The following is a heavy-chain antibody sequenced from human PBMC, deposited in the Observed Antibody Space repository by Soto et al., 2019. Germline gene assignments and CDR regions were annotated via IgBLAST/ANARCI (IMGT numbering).Heavy chain of an antibody. V-gene: IGHV3-15*07. D-gene: IGHD4-17*01. CDR3: TTEYAHGAYVGFDY. J-gene: IGHJ4*02. CDR2: IKGKTDGGTT. Sequence: GGSLRLSCAASGFTFSNAWMNWVRQAPGKGLEWVGRIKGKTDGGTTDYAAPVKGRFTISRDDSKNTLYLQMNSLKTEDTAVYYCTTEYAHGAYVGFDYWGQGTLVTVSS. CDR1: GFTFSNAW.